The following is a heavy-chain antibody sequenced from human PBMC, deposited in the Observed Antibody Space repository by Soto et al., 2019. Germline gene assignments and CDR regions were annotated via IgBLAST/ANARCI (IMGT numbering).Heavy chain of an antibody. CDR3: ARGRAVGATTYVDY. D-gene: IGHD1-26*01. CDR1: GGSFSGYY. V-gene: IGHV4-34*01. CDR2: INHSGST. J-gene: IGHJ4*02. Sequence: SETLSLTCAVYGGSFSGYYWSWIRQPPGKGLEWIGEINHSGSTNYNPSLKSRVTISVDTSKNQFSLKLSSVTAADTAVYYCARGRAVGATTYVDYWGQGTLVTVSS.